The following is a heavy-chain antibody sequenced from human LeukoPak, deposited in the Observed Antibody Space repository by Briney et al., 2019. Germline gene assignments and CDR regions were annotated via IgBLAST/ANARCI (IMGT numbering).Heavy chain of an antibody. CDR3: ARTWFGELRSWFDP. CDR2: IYYSGST. J-gene: IGHJ5*02. CDR1: GGSISSYY. Sequence: SETLSLTCTVSGGSISSYYWRWIRPPPGKGLEWIGYIYYSGSTNYNPSRKSRVTISVDASKNQFSLKLSSVTAADTAVYYCARTWFGELRSWFDPWGQGTLVTVSS. V-gene: IGHV4-59*08. D-gene: IGHD3-10*01.